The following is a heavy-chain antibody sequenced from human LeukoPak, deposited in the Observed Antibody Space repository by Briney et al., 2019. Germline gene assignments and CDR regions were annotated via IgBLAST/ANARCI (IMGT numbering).Heavy chain of an antibody. CDR2: IKGDGSST. Sequence: PGGSLRLSCAASGFTFSSYWMHWVRHTPGKGLVWVSRIKGDGSSTSYADSVKGRFTISRDNSKNTLYLQMNSLRAEDTAVYYCARENNFGSGMDVWGQGTTVTVSS. V-gene: IGHV3-74*01. CDR1: GFTFSSYW. J-gene: IGHJ6*02. CDR3: ARENNFGSGMDV. D-gene: IGHD3-10*01.